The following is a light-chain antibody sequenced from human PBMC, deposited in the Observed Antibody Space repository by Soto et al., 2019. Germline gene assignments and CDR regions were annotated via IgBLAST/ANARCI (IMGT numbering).Light chain of an antibody. Sequence: EIVMTQSPATLSVSPGERDTLSCRASQSISSNLAWYQQKPGQTPRLLIYGASTRATGIPARFSGSGSGTEFSLNISSLQSEDLAVYYGQQYDNWPWTFGQGTKVEIK. J-gene: IGKJ1*01. CDR3: QQYDNWPWT. CDR2: GAS. CDR1: QSISSN. V-gene: IGKV3-15*01.